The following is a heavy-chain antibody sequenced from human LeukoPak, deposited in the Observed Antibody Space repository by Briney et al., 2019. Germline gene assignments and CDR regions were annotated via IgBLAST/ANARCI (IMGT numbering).Heavy chain of an antibody. Sequence: SVKVSFKASGGTFSSYAISWVRQAPGQGLEWMGGIIPIFGTANYAQKFQGRVTITADKSTSTAYMELSSLRSEDTAVYYCARISIAAAGTGEDYYYYGMDVWGKGTTVTVSS. CDR2: IIPIFGTA. CDR1: GGTFSSYA. CDR3: ARISIAAAGTGEDYYYYGMDV. D-gene: IGHD6-13*01. V-gene: IGHV1-69*06. J-gene: IGHJ6*04.